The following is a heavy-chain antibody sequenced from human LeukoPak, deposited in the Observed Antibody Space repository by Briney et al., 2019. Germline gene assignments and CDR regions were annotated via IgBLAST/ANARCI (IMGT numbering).Heavy chain of an antibody. CDR3: ARHYGP. Sequence: NPSETLSLTCAVYGVSFSGYYWSWIRQPPGKGLEWIGEINHSGSTYYNPSLKSRVTISVDTSKNQFSLKLNSVTAADTAVYYCARHYGPWGQGTLVTVSS. CDR2: INHSGST. CDR1: GVSFSGYY. J-gene: IGHJ5*02. V-gene: IGHV4-34*01. D-gene: IGHD3-16*01.